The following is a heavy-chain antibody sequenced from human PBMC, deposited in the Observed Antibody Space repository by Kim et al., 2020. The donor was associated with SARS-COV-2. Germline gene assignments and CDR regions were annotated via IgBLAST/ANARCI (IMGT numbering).Heavy chain of an antibody. D-gene: IGHD3-10*01. CDR3: ATVFGGAMVRGVIPHHKYYYFGMDL. CDR1: GYTLTELS. CDR2: FDPEDGET. V-gene: IGHV1-24*01. Sequence: ASVKVSCKVSGYTLTELSMHWVRQAPGKGLEWMGGFDPEDGETIYAQKFQGRVTMTEDTSTDTAYMELSSLRSEDTAVYYCATVFGGAMVRGVIPHHKYYYFGMDLWRQGSTVTVTS. J-gene: IGHJ6*01.